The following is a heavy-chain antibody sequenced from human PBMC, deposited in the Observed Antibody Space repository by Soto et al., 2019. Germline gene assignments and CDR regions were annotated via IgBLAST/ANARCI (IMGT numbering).Heavy chain of an antibody. CDR3: ARWGIAAAGTHFDY. CDR2: ISSSSSYI. D-gene: IGHD6-13*01. Sequence: PGGSLRLSCAASGFTFSSYSMNWVRQAPGKGLEWVSSISSSSSYIYYADSVKGRFTISRDNAKNSLYLQMNSLRAEDTAVYYCARWGIAAAGTHFDYWGQGTLVTVSS. J-gene: IGHJ4*02. V-gene: IGHV3-21*01. CDR1: GFTFSSYS.